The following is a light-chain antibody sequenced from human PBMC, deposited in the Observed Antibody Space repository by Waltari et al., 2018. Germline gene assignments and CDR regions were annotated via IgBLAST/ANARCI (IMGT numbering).Light chain of an antibody. V-gene: IGKV1-17*01. J-gene: IGKJ3*01. CDR2: SIG. CDR3: LQHNSVPFT. CDR1: QDVSIS. Sequence: DIQMTQSPSSLSASVGDTVTITCRATQDVSISLNCFQQKPGKPPRLLIYSIGALQRGVTSMCSGSGSGEDFSLTISRLQPEDYASYCCLQHNSVPFTFGPGTKVDI.